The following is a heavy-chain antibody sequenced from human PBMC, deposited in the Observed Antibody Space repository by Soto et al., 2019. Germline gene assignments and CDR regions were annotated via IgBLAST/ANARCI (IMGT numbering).Heavy chain of an antibody. V-gene: IGHV4-30-4*01. D-gene: IGHD4-17*01. J-gene: IGHJ4*02. CDR2: IYYSGST. CDR1: GGCISSWDFY. CDR3: ARANDFSDRFDY. Sequence: PSESLSLTCTVCGGCISSWDFYWSWIRQPPGKGLELIGNIYYSGSTYYNPSLRSRAIMSVDTSQNQFSLKLSSLTAADTAVYFCARANDFSDRFDYWGQGALVTVSS.